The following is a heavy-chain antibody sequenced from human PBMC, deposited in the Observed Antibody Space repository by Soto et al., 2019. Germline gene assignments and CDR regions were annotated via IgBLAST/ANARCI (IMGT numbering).Heavy chain of an antibody. CDR2: IIPILGIA. CDR3: ASHFVGSTTHGY. Sequence: SVKVSCKASGGTFSSYTISWVRQAPGQGLEWMGRIIPILGIANYAQKFQGRVTITADKSTSTAYMELSSLRSEDTAVYYCASHFVGSTTHGYWGQGTLDIVSS. D-gene: IGHD1-1*01. CDR1: GGTFSSYT. J-gene: IGHJ4*02. V-gene: IGHV1-69*02.